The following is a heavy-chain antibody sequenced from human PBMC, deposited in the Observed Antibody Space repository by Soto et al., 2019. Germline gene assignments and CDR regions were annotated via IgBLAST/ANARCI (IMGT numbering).Heavy chain of an antibody. J-gene: IGHJ4*02. D-gene: IGHD4-17*01. CDR2: ISYDGSKK. Sequence: QVQLVESGGGVVQPGRSLRLSCAASGFTFSSYAIHWVRQAPGTGLEWVAVISYDGSKKYYADSVKGRFTIARDNSENTQYLQMNSLRAEDTAVYYCAGDPDRTGYGDYTDYLGPRTLVTVSS. CDR3: AGDPDRTGYGDYTDY. V-gene: IGHV3-30-3*01. CDR1: GFTFSSYA.